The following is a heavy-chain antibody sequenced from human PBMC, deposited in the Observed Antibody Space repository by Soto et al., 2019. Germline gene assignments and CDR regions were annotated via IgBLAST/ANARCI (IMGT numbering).Heavy chain of an antibody. J-gene: IGHJ5*02. V-gene: IGHV3-48*01. Sequence: EVQLVESGGGLVQPGGSLRLSCAASGFTFSSYSMNWVRQAPGKGLEWVSYISSSSSTIYYADSVQGRFTISRDNAKNSLYMQLNSLRAEDTAVYYCARPLERIAEIVGFAPWGQGTLVTVSS. CDR3: ARPLERIAEIVGFAP. CDR2: ISSSSSTI. CDR1: GFTFSSYS. D-gene: IGHD6-13*01.